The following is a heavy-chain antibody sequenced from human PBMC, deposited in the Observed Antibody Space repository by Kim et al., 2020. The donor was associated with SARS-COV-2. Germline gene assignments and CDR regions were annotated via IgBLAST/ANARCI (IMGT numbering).Heavy chain of an antibody. J-gene: IGHJ4*02. Sequence: SETLSLTCTVSGGSISSSSYYWGWIRQPPGKGLEWIGSIYYSGSTYYNPSLKSRVTISVDTSKNQFSLKLSSVTAADTAVYYCARTGGVCYWGQGTLVTVSS. D-gene: IGHD2-8*02. CDR1: GGSISSSSYY. CDR3: ARTGGVCY. CDR2: IYYSGST. V-gene: IGHV4-39*01.